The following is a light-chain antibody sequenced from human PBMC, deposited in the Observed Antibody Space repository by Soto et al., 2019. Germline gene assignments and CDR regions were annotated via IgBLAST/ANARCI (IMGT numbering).Light chain of an antibody. CDR2: DAS. CDR1: QGISSA. CDR3: QQFSNYLLT. J-gene: IGKJ4*01. Sequence: AIQLTQSPSSLSASVGDRVTITCRASQGISSALAWYQQKPGKAPKLLIYDASSLESVVPSRFSGSGSGTDFTLTISRLQPEDFATYYCQQFSNYLLTFGGGTKVEIK. V-gene: IGKV1D-13*01.